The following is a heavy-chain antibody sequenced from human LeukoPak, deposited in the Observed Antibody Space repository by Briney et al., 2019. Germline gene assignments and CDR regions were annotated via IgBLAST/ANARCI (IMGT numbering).Heavy chain of an antibody. CDR2: IWYDGSNK. D-gene: IGHD5-18*01. CDR1: GFTFSSYG. CDR3: ARDRSRHSYGTTPLDY. Sequence: PGGSLRLSCAASGFTFSSYGMHWVRQAPGKGLEWVAVIWYDGSNKYYADSVKGRFTISRDNSKNTLYLQMNSLRAEDTAVYYCARDRSRHSYGTTPLDYWGQGTLVTVSS. V-gene: IGHV3-33*01. J-gene: IGHJ4*02.